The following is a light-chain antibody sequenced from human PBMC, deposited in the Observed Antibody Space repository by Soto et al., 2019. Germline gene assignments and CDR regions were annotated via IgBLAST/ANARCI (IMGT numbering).Light chain of an antibody. CDR3: CASAGSGTVV. CDR1: SSDVGSYNL. Sequence: QSVLTQPASVSGSPEQSITISCTGTSSDVGSYNLVSWYQQHPGKAPKVMIYEATKRPSGVSNRFSGSKSGNTASLTISGLQAEDEADYYCCASAGSGTVVFGGGTKVTVL. CDR2: EAT. J-gene: IGLJ3*02. V-gene: IGLV2-23*01.